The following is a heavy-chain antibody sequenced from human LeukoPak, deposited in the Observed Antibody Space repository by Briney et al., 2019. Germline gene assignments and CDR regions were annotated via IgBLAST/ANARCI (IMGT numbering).Heavy chain of an antibody. CDR2: IYHSGST. V-gene: IGHV4-30-2*01. Sequence: PSETLSLTCTVSGGSISSGGYYWSWIRQPPGKGLEWIGYIYHSGSTYYNPSLKSRVTISVDRSKNQFSLELSSVTAADTAVYYCARDREYNWKCSGRCDDAFDIWGQGTMVTVSS. J-gene: IGHJ3*02. CDR3: ARDREYNWKCSGRCDDAFDI. D-gene: IGHD1-1*01. CDR1: GGSISSGGYY.